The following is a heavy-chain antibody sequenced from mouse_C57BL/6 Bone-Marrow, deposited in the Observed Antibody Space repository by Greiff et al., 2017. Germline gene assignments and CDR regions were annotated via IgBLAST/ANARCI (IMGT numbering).Heavy chain of an antibody. V-gene: IGHV1-69*01. J-gene: IGHJ4*01. CDR3: ARPYYGSSYGYAMDY. CDR1: GYTFTSYW. Sequence: QLQQPGAELVMPGASVKLSCKASGYTFTSYWMHWVKQRPGQGLEWIGEIDPSDSYTNYNQKFKGKSTLTVDKSSSTAYMQLSSLTSEDSAVYYCARPYYGSSYGYAMDYWGQGTSVTVSS. D-gene: IGHD1-1*01. CDR2: IDPSDSYT.